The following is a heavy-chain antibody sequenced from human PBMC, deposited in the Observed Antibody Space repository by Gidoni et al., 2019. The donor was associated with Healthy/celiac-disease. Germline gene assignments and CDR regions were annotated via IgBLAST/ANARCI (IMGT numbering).Heavy chain of an antibody. CDR1: GFTFSSYA. Sequence: EVQLLESGGGLVQPGGSLRLSCAASGFTFSSYAMGWVRQAPGKGLEWVSAISGSGGSTYYADSVKGRFTISRDNSKNTLYLQMNSLRAEDTAVYYCAKDQDIVVVVAATPFDYWGQGTLVTVSS. CDR3: AKDQDIVVVVAATPFDY. CDR2: ISGSGGST. J-gene: IGHJ4*02. D-gene: IGHD2-15*01. V-gene: IGHV3-23*01.